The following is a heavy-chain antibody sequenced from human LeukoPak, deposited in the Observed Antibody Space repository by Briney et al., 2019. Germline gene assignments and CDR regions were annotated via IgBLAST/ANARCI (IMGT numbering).Heavy chain of an antibody. V-gene: IGHV1-2*02. CDR3: ARPRSGKAQYGMDV. CDR1: GYTFTGYY. CDR2: INPNSGGT. J-gene: IGHJ6*02. Sequence: ASVKVSCKASGYTFTGYYMDWVRQAPGQGLEWMGWINPNSGGTNYAQKFQGRVTMTRDTSISTAYMELSRLRSDDTAVYYCARPRSGKAQYGMDVWGQGTTVTVSS. D-gene: IGHD6-19*01.